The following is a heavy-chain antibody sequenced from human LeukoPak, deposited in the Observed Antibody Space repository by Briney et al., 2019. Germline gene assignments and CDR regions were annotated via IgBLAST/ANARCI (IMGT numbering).Heavy chain of an antibody. D-gene: IGHD2-2*01. J-gene: IGHJ5*02. CDR2: IFHSGNT. CDR3: ARTLYCIGTTCYSPELFKS. Sequence: PSETLSLTCAVSGYSISSGYHWGWIRQSPGKGLEWIGSIFHSGNTYYNPSLKSRVTLSVDTSMNQFSLKPTSLAAADTAVYYCARTLYCIGTTCYSPELFKSWGQGTLVIVSS. CDR1: GYSISSGYH. V-gene: IGHV4-38-2*01.